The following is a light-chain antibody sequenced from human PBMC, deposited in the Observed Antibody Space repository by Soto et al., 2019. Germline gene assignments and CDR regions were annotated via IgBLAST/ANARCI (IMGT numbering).Light chain of an antibody. CDR1: QSVSSSY. CDR3: QKYGSSPFT. Sequence: EIVLTQSPGTLSLSPGERATLSCRASQSVSSSYLAWYQQKPGQAPRLLIYGASSRATGIPDRFSGSGSGTHFTHTISRMETDDFAVYYCQKYGSSPFTFGPGTNVDIK. J-gene: IGKJ3*01. V-gene: IGKV3-20*01. CDR2: GAS.